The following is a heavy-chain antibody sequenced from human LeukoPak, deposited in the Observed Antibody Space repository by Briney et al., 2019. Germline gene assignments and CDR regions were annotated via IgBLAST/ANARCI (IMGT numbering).Heavy chain of an antibody. D-gene: IGHD5-18*01. J-gene: IGHJ4*02. CDR3: AKVNRGYSYVEYYFDY. Sequence: PGGSLRLSCAASGFTFSSYAMSWVRQAPGKGLEWVPAISGSGGSTYYADSVKGRFTISRDNSKNTLYLQMNSLRAEDTAVYYCAKVNRGYSYVEYYFDYWGQGTLVTVSS. CDR2: ISGSGGST. V-gene: IGHV3-23*01. CDR1: GFTFSSYA.